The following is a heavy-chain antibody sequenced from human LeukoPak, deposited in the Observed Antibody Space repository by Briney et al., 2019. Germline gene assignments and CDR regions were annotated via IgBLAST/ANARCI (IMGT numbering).Heavy chain of an antibody. CDR2: IYYSGST. V-gene: IGHV4-59*08. CDR1: GGSISSYY. J-gene: IGHJ3*02. D-gene: IGHD3-16*02. CDR3: ARQLITFGGVIGYDAFDI. Sequence: SETLSLTCTVSGGSISSYYWSWIRQPPGKGLEWIGYIYYSGSTNYNPSLKSRVTMSVDTSKNQFSLRLNSVTAADTAMYYCARQLITFGGVIGYDAFDIWGQGTMVTVSS.